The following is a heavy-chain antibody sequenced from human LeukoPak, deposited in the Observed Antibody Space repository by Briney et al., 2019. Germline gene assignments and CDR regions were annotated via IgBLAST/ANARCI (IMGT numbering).Heavy chain of an antibody. CDR1: GDSMKNFY. V-gene: IGHV4-59*08. J-gene: IGHJ4*02. CDR3: ARHPGTYYFDF. CDR2: IYYSGGT. Sequence: SETLSLTCTVSGDSMKNFYWSWIRQPPGKGLEWIGYIYYSGGTNSNPSLNSRVTISVDTSKNQFSLKLSSVTAADTAVYYCARHPGTYYFDFWGQGTLVTVSS. D-gene: IGHD1-26*01.